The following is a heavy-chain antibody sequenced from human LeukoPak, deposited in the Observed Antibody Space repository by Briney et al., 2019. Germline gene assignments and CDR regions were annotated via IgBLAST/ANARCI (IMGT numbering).Heavy chain of an antibody. Sequence: SETLSLTCTVSGYSIGSDYYWGWIRPPPGKGLEWIGSIYHTDSTYYNPSLKSRVTISIDPSKNQFSMKLSSVTAADTAVYHCARDPGDTVNYCGQGTLVTVSS. D-gene: IGHD2-15*01. CDR2: IYHTDST. V-gene: IGHV4-38-2*02. CDR3: ARDPGDTVNY. CDR1: GYSIGSDYY. J-gene: IGHJ4*02.